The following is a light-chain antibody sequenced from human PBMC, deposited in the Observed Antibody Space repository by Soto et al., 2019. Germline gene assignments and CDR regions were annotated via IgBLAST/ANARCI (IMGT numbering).Light chain of an antibody. CDR1: QSVSSN. CDR2: GAS. V-gene: IGKV3-15*01. CDR3: QQYNNWPPSIT. J-gene: IGKJ5*01. Sequence: EIVINQSPTTLSVSPGERATLSCRASQSVSSNLAWYQQEPGQAPRLLIYGASTRATGIPARFSGSGSGTEFTLTISSLQSEDFAVYYCQQYNNWPPSITFGQGTRLEIK.